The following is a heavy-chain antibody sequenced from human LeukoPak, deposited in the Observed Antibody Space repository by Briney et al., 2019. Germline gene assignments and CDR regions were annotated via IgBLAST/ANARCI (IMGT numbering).Heavy chain of an antibody. CDR2: IRSKAYGGST. CDR1: GFTFGDYA. Sequence: GGSLRLSCTASGFTFGDYAMSWFRQAPGKGLEWVGFIRSKAYGGSTEYAASVKGRFTISRDDSKSIAYLQMNSLKTEDTAVYYCTRAYTQLGFDPWGQGTLVTVSS. CDR3: TRAYTQLGFDP. D-gene: IGHD2-2*01. J-gene: IGHJ5*02. V-gene: IGHV3-49*03.